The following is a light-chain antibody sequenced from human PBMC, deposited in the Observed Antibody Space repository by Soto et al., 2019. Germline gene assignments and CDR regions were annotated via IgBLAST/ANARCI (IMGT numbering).Light chain of an antibody. CDR3: QQRSNWPPT. CDR1: QNIINY. V-gene: IGKV1-39*01. CDR2: AAS. Sequence: DIQMTQSPASLSASVGDRVTITCRASQNIINYLNWYQQKPGKAPKLLIYAASSLQTGVPSRFSGSGSGTDFTLTISSLEPEDFAVYYCQQRSNWPPTFGQGTKVDIK. J-gene: IGKJ1*01.